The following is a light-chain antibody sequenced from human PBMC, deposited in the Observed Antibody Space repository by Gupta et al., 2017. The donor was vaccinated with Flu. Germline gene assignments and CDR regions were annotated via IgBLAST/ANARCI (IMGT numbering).Light chain of an antibody. Sequence: DIVLTQFPGTLSLSPGERATLSCRASQSVTSGYLAWYQQRPGQAPRLLIYGASSRATGIPDRFSGSGSGTDFTLNISRLEAEDFAVYYCQHYSSSSFSYTFGQGTKLEIK. CDR1: QSVTSGY. CDR3: QHYSSSSFSYT. V-gene: IGKV3-20*01. CDR2: GAS. J-gene: IGKJ2*01.